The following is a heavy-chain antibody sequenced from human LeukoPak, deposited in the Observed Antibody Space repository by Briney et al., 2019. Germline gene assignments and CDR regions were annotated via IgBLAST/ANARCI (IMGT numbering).Heavy chain of an antibody. CDR2: IYTSGAT. CDR3: AKDFGCSSTSCLIGIDY. J-gene: IGHJ4*02. D-gene: IGHD2-2*01. V-gene: IGHV4-61*02. Sequence: PSETLSLTCTVSGGSISCGSYYWTWIRQPAAKGLEWIGRIYTSGATTYNPSLNSRVTISLDTSKNQFSLKLSSVTAADTAVYYCAKDFGCSSTSCLIGIDYWGQGTLVTVSS. CDR1: GGSISCGSYY.